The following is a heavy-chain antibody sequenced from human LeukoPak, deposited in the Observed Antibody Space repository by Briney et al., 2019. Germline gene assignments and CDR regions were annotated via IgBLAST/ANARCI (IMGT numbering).Heavy chain of an antibody. J-gene: IGHJ4*02. V-gene: IGHV3-30*04. Sequence: GGSLRLSCAASGFTFSIYAMYWVRQAPGKGLEGVAVISYDGSDKFYADSVKGRFTISRDSSKNTLYLQMNSLRPEDTAVYYCARARPSMWIDYWGQGTLVTVSS. D-gene: IGHD5-12*01. CDR3: ARARPSMWIDY. CDR1: GFTFSIYA. CDR2: ISYDGSDK.